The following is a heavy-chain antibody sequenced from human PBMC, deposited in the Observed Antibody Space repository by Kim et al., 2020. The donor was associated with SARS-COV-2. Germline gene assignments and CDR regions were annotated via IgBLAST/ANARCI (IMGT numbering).Heavy chain of an antibody. CDR3: ARDRIAAAGIYHYYYYGMDV. D-gene: IGHD6-13*01. CDR1: GDSVSSNSAA. V-gene: IGHV6-1*01. Sequence: SQTLSLTCAISGDSVSSNSAAWNWIRQSPSRGLEWLGRTYYRSKWYNDYAVSVKSRITINPDTSKNQFSLQLNSVTPEDTAVYYCARDRIAAAGIYHYYYYGMDVWGQGTTVTVSS. CDR2: TYYRSKWYN. J-gene: IGHJ6*02.